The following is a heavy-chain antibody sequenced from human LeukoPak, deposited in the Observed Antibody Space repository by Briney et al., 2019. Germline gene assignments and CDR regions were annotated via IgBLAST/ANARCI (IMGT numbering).Heavy chain of an antibody. D-gene: IGHD3-10*01. V-gene: IGHV4-39*01. CDR2: IYYSGNT. CDR1: GGSISSTDYY. J-gene: IGHJ1*01. Sequence: SETLSLTCIVSGGSISSTDYYWGWIRQPPGKGLEWIGNIYYSGNTYYNPSLKSRVTISVDTSKNQFSLKLSSVTAADTAVYYCARQGFYYGSGTDFHHWGQGTRVTLSS. CDR3: ARQGFYYGSGTDFHH.